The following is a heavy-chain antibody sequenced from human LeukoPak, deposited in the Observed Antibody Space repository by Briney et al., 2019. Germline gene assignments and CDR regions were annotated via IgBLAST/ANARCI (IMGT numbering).Heavy chain of an antibody. D-gene: IGHD3-9*01. J-gene: IGHJ4*02. Sequence: PGGSLRLSCAASGFTFSSYSMNWVRQAPGKGLEWVSSISSSSSYIYYADSVKGRFTISRDNAKNSLYLQMNSLRAEDTAVYYCARVLRYFDWFDYWGQGTLVTVSS. CDR3: ARVLRYFDWFDY. CDR2: ISSSSSYI. CDR1: GFTFSSYS. V-gene: IGHV3-21*01.